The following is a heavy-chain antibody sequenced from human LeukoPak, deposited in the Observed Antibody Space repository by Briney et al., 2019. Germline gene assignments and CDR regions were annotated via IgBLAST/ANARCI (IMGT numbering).Heavy chain of an antibody. J-gene: IGHJ3*02. CDR1: GGSFSGYY. Sequence: SETLSLTCAVYGGSFSGYYWSWIRQPPGKGLEWIGEINHSGSTNYNPPLKSRVTISVDTSKNQFSLKLSSVTAADTAVYYCARVIAGKQYSGTRLGAFDIWGQGTMVTVSS. CDR2: INHSGST. V-gene: IGHV4-34*01. D-gene: IGHD1-26*01. CDR3: ARVIAGKQYSGTRLGAFDI.